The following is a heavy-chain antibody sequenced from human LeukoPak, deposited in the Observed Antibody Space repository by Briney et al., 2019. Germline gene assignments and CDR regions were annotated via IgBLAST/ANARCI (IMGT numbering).Heavy chain of an antibody. D-gene: IGHD6-19*01. J-gene: IGHJ4*02. CDR2: INHSGST. Sequence: PSETLSLTCAVYGGSFSGYYWSWIRQPPGKGLEWIGEINHSGSTNYNPSLKSRVTISVDTSKNQFSLKLSSVTAADTAVYYCARPYSSGWYVGYWGQGTLVTVSS. CDR1: GGSFSGYY. CDR3: ARPYSSGWYVGY. V-gene: IGHV4-34*01.